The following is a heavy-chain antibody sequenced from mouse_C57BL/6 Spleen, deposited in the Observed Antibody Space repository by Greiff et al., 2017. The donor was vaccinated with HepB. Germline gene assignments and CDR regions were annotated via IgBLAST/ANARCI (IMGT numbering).Heavy chain of an antibody. Sequence: EVKVVESGGDLVKPGGSLKLSCAASGFTFSSYGMSWVRQTPDKRLEWVATISSGGSYTYYPDSVKGRFTISRDNAKNTLYLQMSSLKSEDTAMYYCARHVYYFDYWGQGTTLTVSS. CDR1: GFTFSSYG. J-gene: IGHJ2*01. CDR2: ISSGGSYT. V-gene: IGHV5-6*01. CDR3: ARHVYYFDY.